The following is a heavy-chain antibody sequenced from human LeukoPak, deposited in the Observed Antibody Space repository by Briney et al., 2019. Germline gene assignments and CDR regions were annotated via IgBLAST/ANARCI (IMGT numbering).Heavy chain of an antibody. J-gene: IGHJ4*02. Sequence: ASVKVSLKASGYTFTGYYMHWVRQAPGQGIEWVGWMNPNSSGTNYAQKFQGRVTITADKSTSTAYMERSSLRSEDTAVYYCTTHGGPDGEPLKHGGQGTLSPSPQ. CDR3: TTHGGPDGEPLKH. CDR2: MNPNSSGT. V-gene: IGHV1-2*02. D-gene: IGHD1-14*01. CDR1: GYTFTGYY.